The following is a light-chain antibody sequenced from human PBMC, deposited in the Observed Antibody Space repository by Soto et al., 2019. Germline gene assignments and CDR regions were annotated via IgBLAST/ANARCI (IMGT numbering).Light chain of an antibody. CDR3: QQYGTSPWT. CDR2: TAS. J-gene: IGKJ1*01. CDR1: QSVNSNY. V-gene: IGKV3-20*01. Sequence: EIVLTQSPGTLSLSPGERATLSCRASQSVNSNYLAWYQQRLGQAPRLLIYTASGRATGIPDRFSGSGSGTDFPLTISRVEPEDVAVYYCQQYGTSPWTFGQGTKVEIK.